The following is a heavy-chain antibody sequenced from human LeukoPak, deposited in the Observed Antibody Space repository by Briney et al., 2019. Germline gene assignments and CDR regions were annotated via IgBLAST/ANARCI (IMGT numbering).Heavy chain of an antibody. D-gene: IGHD6-13*01. Sequence: SGTLSLTCAVSGGSISSSNWWSWVRQPPGKGLEWNGESYHSGSTNYNPSLKSRVTISVDKSKKQFSLKLNSVTAADTAVYYCARARAAAGSEFDYWGQGTLVTVSS. CDR1: GGSISSSNW. V-gene: IGHV4-4*02. CDR3: ARARAAAGSEFDY. J-gene: IGHJ4*02. CDR2: SYHSGST.